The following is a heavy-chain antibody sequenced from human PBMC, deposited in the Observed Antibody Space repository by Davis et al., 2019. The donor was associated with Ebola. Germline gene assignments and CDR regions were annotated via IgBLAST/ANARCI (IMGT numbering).Heavy chain of an antibody. CDR3: ARESFDSGSYYTGYYYYGMDV. CDR1: GGSITNYY. J-gene: IGHJ6*02. CDR2: IYYSGST. D-gene: IGHD3-10*01. V-gene: IGHV4-59*12. Sequence: MPSETLSLTCTVSGGSITNYYWSWIRQTPGKGLEWIGYIYYSGSTNYNPSLKSRLTISVDTSKNQFSLKLSSVTAADTAVYYCARESFDSGSYYTGYYYYGMDVWGQGTTVTVSS.